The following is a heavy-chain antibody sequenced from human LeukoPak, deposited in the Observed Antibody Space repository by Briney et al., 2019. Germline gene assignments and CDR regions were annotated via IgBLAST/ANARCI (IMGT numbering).Heavy chain of an antibody. CDR2: INPDSGGT. D-gene: IGHD6-19*01. J-gene: IGHJ5*02. V-gene: IGHV1-2*02. CDR1: GYAFIGFY. CDR3: ARVGGWYRDWFDR. Sequence: ASVTVSCKASGYAFIGFYIHWVRQAPGQGLEWMGWINPDSGGTTYAQKYQGRVTMTRDTSISTAYMELSRLTFDDTAVYYCARVGGWYRDWFDRWGQGTLVTVSS.